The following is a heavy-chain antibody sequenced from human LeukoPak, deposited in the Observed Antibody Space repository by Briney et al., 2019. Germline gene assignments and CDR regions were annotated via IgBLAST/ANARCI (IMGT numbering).Heavy chain of an antibody. Sequence: GGSLRLSCAASGFTFSSYSMNWVREAPGKGLEWVSYISSSSSYIYYADSVKGRFTISRDNAKNSLYLQMNSLRAEDTAVYYCARDLGGWLQLGPPFDYWGQGTLVTVSS. D-gene: IGHD5-24*01. CDR1: GFTFSSYS. CDR2: ISSSSSYI. CDR3: ARDLGGWLQLGPPFDY. V-gene: IGHV3-21*01. J-gene: IGHJ4*02.